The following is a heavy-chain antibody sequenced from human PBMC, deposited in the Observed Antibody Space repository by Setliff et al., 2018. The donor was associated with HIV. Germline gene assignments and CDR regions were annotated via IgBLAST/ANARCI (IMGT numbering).Heavy chain of an antibody. Sequence: PGGSLRLSCAASGFTFSRYAMTWVRQAPGKGLEWVSAISGSGIGSYYPDSVKGRFTISRDNSKNSLYLQMNSLRTEDTALYYCSKGHPDGDPYYFDYWGQGTLVTVSS. V-gene: IGHV3-23*01. CDR1: GFTFSRYA. CDR2: ISGSGIGS. D-gene: IGHD2-21*02. J-gene: IGHJ4*02. CDR3: SKGHPDGDPYYFDY.